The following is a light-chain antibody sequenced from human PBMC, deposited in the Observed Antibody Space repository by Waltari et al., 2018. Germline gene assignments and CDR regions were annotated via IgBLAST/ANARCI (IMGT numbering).Light chain of an antibody. CDR1: QGISNF. J-gene: IGKJ1*01. CDR2: AAS. Sequence: DIQMTQSPSSLSASVGDRVTSSCRASQGISNFLAWYQQKPGKPPTLLIYAASNLQPGVPSRFSGSGSGTDFTLTITSLQPDDVATYYCQKYHSAPRTFGQGTKVEIK. CDR3: QKYHSAPRT. V-gene: IGKV1-27*01.